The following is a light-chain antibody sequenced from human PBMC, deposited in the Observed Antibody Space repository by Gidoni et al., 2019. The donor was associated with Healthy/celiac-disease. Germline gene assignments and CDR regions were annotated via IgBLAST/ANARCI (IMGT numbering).Light chain of an antibody. CDR1: QSISSY. J-gene: IGKJ4*01. Sequence: QIPKSPSSLSASVGDRVTITCRASQSISSYLNWYQQKPGKAPKLLIYAASSLQSGVPSRFSGSGSGTDFTLTISSLQPEDFATYYCQQSYSTLTFGGGTKVEIK. CDR2: AAS. V-gene: IGKV1-39*01. CDR3: QQSYSTLT.